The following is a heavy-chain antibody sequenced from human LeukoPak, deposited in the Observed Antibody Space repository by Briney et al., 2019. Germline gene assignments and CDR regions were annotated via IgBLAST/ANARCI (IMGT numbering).Heavy chain of an antibody. J-gene: IGHJ3*02. CDR3: ARGSIAVAGFDI. V-gene: IGHV1-8*01. D-gene: IGHD6-19*01. CDR1: RYTFTSYD. CDR2: MNPNSGNT. Sequence: ASVKVSCKASRYTFTSYDINWARQATGQGLEWMGWMNPNSGNTGYAQKFQGRATMTRNTSISTAYMELSSLRSEDTAVYYCARGSIAVAGFDIWGQGTMVTVSS.